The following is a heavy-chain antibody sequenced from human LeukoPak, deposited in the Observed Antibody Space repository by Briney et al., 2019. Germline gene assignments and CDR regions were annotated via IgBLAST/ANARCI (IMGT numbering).Heavy chain of an antibody. CDR1: GYTFTSYG. V-gene: IGHV1-18*01. J-gene: IGHJ4*02. D-gene: IGHD2-2*01. CDR2: ISAYNGNT. CDR3: ARVGDIVVVPAASPAQLDY. Sequence: ASVKVCCKASGYTFTSYGISWVRQAPGQGLEWMGWISAYNGNTNYAQKIQGRVTMTTDTSTSTAYMELRSLRSDDTAVYYCARVGDIVVVPAASPAQLDYWGQGTLVTVSS.